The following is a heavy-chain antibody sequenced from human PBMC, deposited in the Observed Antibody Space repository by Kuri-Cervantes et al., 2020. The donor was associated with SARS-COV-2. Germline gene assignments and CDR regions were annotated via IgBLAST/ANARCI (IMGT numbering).Heavy chain of an antibody. CDR1: GFTFSSYA. D-gene: IGHD6-13*01. J-gene: IGHJ4*02. CDR2: ISSSSSTI. Sequence: GGSLRLSCAASGFTFSSYAMSWVRQAPGKGLEWVSYISSSSSTIYYADSVKGRFTISRDNAKNSLYLQMNSLRSEDTAVYYCARVDRSEPRHLAAAGPVDYWGQGTLVTVSS. V-gene: IGHV3-48*01. CDR3: ARVDRSEPRHLAAAGPVDY.